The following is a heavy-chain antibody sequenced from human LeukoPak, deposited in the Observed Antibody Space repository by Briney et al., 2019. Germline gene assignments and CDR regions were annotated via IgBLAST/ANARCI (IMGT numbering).Heavy chain of an antibody. J-gene: IGHJ4*02. CDR1: GFTFSSYD. CDR3: ARVSGGGELPDY. Sequence: GGSLRLSCAASGFTFSSYDMHWVRQATGKGLEWVSAIGTAGHTYYPGSVKGRFTISRENARNSLYLQMNSLRAGDTAVYYCARVSGGGELPDYWGQGTLVTVSS. CDR2: IGTAGHT. D-gene: IGHD1-26*01. V-gene: IGHV3-13*01.